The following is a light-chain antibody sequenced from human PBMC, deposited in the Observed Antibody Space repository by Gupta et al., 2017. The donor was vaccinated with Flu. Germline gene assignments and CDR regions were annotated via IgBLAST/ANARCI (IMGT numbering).Light chain of an antibody. CDR1: SLATQY. CDR2: KDT. V-gene: IGLV3-25*03. Sequence: ELTQPPSVSVSPGETARITCSGESLATQYAYWYQQKSGQAPVRLIYKDTERPSGIPERFSGSSSGTTVTLTISGVQAEDEGVYHCQSRDSSGDYRVFGGGTKLAVL. CDR3: QSRDSSGDYRV. J-gene: IGLJ3*02.